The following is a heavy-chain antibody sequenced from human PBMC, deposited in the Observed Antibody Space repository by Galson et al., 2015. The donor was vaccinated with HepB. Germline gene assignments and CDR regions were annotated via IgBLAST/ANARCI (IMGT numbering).Heavy chain of an antibody. CDR1: GGSFSGYY. CDR2: INHRGTT. J-gene: IGHJ4*02. Sequence: SETLSLTCAVYGGSFSGYYWSWIRQSPGKGLEWIGEINHRGTTTYNPSLKSRVTISVDTSRNQITLKLTFVTAADTAVYYCARGRGQMYWGQGTLVTVSS. V-gene: IGHV4-34*01. CDR3: ARGRGQMY.